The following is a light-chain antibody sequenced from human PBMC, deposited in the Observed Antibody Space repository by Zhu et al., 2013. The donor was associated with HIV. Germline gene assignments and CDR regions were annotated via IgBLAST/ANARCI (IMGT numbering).Light chain of an antibody. CDR1: QGISSY. J-gene: IGKJ2*02. V-gene: IGKV1-9*01. CDR2: AAS. CDR3: LQSNSYPRT. Sequence: DIQLTQSPSFLSASVGDRVTITCWASQGISSYLAWYQQKPGKAPKLLIYAASTLQSGVPSRFSGSGSGTEFTLTISSLQPEDFATYYCLQSNSYPRTFGLGDQAGDQT.